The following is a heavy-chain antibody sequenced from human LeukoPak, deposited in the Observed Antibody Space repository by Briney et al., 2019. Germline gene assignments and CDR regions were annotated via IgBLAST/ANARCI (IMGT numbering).Heavy chain of an antibody. CDR3: AKDRSSSTIAVRGGY. CDR2: ISGSRGST. V-gene: IGHV3-23*01. D-gene: IGHD6-19*01. J-gene: IGHJ4*02. Sequence: PGGSLRFSCAASGLTFSSYAMSWVRQAPGKGLEWVSAISGSRGSTYYADSVKGRFAISRDNSKNTLYLQMTSQRAEDTALYYCAKDRSSSTIAVRGGYWGQGTLVTVSS. CDR1: GLTFSSYA.